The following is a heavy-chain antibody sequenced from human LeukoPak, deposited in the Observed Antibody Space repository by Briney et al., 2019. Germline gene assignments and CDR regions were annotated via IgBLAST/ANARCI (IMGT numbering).Heavy chain of an antibody. CDR2: IIPTFGTV. D-gene: IGHD6-6*01. Sequence: SVKVSCKASGDTLSSHGFSWVRQAPGQGLEWMGGIIPTFGTVNYAQNFQGRVTITADESTSTAYMDLSSLRSEGTAVYYCARVISIGQPPYFYYMDVWGKGTTVTVSS. J-gene: IGHJ6*03. V-gene: IGHV1-69*13. CDR3: ARVISIGQPPYFYYMDV. CDR1: GDTLSSHG.